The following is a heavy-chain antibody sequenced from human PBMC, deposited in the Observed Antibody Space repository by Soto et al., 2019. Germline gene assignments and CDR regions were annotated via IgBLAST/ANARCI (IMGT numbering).Heavy chain of an antibody. D-gene: IGHD6-19*01. Sequence: SETLSLTCAVYGGSFSGYYWSWIRQPPGKGLEWIGEINHSGSTNYNPSLKSRVTISVDTSKNQFSLKLSSVTAADTAVYYCARGRGSGATRVSGLFDPWGLGTLVSVS. V-gene: IGHV4-34*01. CDR3: ARGRGSGATRVSGLFDP. J-gene: IGHJ5*02. CDR1: GGSFSGYY. CDR2: INHSGST.